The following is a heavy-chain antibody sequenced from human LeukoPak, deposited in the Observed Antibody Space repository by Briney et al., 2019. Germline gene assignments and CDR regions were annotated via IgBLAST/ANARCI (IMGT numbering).Heavy chain of an antibody. V-gene: IGHV3-15*01. CDR2: IKSKRDGGTT. D-gene: IGHD3-10*01. J-gene: IGHJ4*02. CDR1: GFTFSNAW. Sequence: PGGSLRLSCAASGFTFSNAWMSWVRQAPGKGLEWVGRIKSKRDGGTTDYAAPVKGRFTTSRDDSKNTVYVQMNSLKTEDTAVYYCTDFGQGYWGQGTLVTVSS. CDR3: TDFGQGY.